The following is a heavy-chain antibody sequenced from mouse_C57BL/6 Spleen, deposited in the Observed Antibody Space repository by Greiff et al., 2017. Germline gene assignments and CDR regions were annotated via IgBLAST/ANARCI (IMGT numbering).Heavy chain of an antibody. D-gene: IGHD1-1*01. CDR3: TTYYGSSLPWFAY. J-gene: IGHJ3*01. CDR1: GFNIKDYY. CDR2: IDPEDGDT. V-gene: IGHV14-1*01. Sequence: VQLQQSGAELVRLGASVKLSCTASGFNIKDYYMHWVKQRPEQGLEWIGRIDPEDGDTEYAPKFQGKATMTADTSSNTAYLQLSSLTSEDTAVYYCTTYYGSSLPWFAYWGQGTLVTVSA.